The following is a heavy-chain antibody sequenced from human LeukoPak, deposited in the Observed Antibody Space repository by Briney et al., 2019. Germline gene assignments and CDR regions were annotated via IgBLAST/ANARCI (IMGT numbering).Heavy chain of an antibody. D-gene: IGHD6-13*01. J-gene: IGHJ4*02. CDR3: AIREPIGY. CDR2: IKEDGTET. V-gene: IGHV3-7*03. CDR1: GFMFSSNW. Sequence: PGGSLRLSCAASGFMFSSNWMSWVRLAPGKGLEWVANIKEDGTETYYVDSVKGRFTISRDNAKNSLYLQMNSLRVEDTAIYYCAIREPIGYWGQGSLVTVSP.